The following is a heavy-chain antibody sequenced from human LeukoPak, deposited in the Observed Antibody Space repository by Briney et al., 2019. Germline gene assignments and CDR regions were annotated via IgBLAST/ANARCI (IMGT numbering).Heavy chain of an antibody. CDR2: ITGGREKT. V-gene: IGHV3-23*01. CDR1: GLHFSRFA. CDR3: ANMQLVKGVFEI. D-gene: IGHD6-13*01. Sequence: GGALRLSCAASGLHFSRFAMSWGRQAPGKGLEWVPSITGGREKTYYSDSVKGRFTISRYNSKNTLNLHLNSLTADDTAVYYCANMQLVKGVFEIWGQGTRVTVSS. J-gene: IGHJ3*02.